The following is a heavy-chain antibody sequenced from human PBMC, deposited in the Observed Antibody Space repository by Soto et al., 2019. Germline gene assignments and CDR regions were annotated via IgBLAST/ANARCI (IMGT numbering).Heavy chain of an antibody. V-gene: IGHV3-30*18. CDR2: ISYDGSNK. CDR3: AKDLSGYDSTKYYYYYYGMDV. D-gene: IGHD5-12*01. CDR1: GFTFSSYG. J-gene: IGHJ6*02. Sequence: PGGSLRLSCAASGFTFSSYGMHWVRQAPGKGLEWVAVISYDGSNKYYADSVKGRFTISRDNSKNTLYLQMNSLRAEDTAVYYCAKDLSGYDSTKYYYYYYGMDVWGQGTTVTVSS.